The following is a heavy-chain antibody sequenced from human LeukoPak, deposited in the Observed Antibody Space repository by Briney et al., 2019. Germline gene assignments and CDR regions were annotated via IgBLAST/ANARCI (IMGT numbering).Heavy chain of an antibody. D-gene: IGHD3-10*01. J-gene: IGHJ5*02. CDR2: IYHSGST. CDR3: ASARGVTDNWFDP. CDR1: GGSISSGGYS. V-gene: IGHV4-30-2*01. Sequence: SQTLSLTCVVSGGSISSGGYSWSWIRQPPGKGLEWIGYIYHSGSTYYNPSLKSRVTISVDRSKNQFSLKLSSVTAADTAVYYCASARGVTDNWFDPWGQGTLVTVSS.